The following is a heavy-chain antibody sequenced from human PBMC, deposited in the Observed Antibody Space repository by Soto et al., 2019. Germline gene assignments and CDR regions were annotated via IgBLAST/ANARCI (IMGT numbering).Heavy chain of an antibody. CDR1: GFTVSSNY. D-gene: IGHD2-15*01. CDR3: ARDLGYCSGGSCRIPDPDAFDI. CDR2: IYSGGST. V-gene: IGHV3-66*01. Sequence: EVQLVESGGGLVQPGGSLRLSCAASGFTVSSNYMSWVRQAPGKGLEWVSVIYSGGSTYYADSVKGRFTISRDNSKNTLYLQMNSLRDEDTAVYYCARDLGYCSGGSCRIPDPDAFDIWGQGTMVTVSS. J-gene: IGHJ3*02.